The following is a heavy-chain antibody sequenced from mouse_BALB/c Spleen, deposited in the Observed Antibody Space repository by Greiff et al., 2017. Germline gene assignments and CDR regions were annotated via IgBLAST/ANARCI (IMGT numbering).Heavy chain of an antibody. CDR1: GFTFSSYG. V-gene: IGHV5-6*01. J-gene: IGHJ3*01. CDR2: ISSGGSYT. Sequence: EVMLVESGGDLVKPGGSLKLSCAASGFTFSSYGMSWVRQTPDKRLEWVATISSGGSYTYYPDSVKGRFTISRDNAKNTLYLQMSSLKSEDTAMYYCARHEITTPAWFAYWGQGTLVTVSA. D-gene: IGHD2-4*01. CDR3: ARHEITTPAWFAY.